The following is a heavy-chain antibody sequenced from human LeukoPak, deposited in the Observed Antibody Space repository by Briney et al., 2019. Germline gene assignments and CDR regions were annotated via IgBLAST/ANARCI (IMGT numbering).Heavy chain of an antibody. CDR1: GFTFSSYA. V-gene: IGHV3-30-3*01. J-gene: IGHJ4*02. CDR2: ISYDGSNK. Sequence: GGSLRLSCAASGFTFSSYAMHWVRQAPGKGLEWVAVISYDGSNKYYADSVKGRFTISRDNSKNTLYLQMNSLRAEDTAVYYCAKDLAFDYWGQGTLVTVSS. D-gene: IGHD3-16*01. CDR3: AKDLAFDY.